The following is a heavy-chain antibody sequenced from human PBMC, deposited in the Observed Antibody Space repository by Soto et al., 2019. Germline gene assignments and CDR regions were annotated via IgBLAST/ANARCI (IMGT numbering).Heavy chain of an antibody. CDR1: GLIFHDHA. J-gene: IGHJ6*02. D-gene: IGHD7-27*01. CDR3: AKDLTPGGIDV. Sequence: EVQLVESGGGLVQPGRSLRLSCAASGLIFHDHAMHWVRQAPGRGLEWVSGISWKSGSIGYADSVKGRFTISRDNAKNSLYLQMNSLRAEDTALYYCAKDLTPGGIDVWGQGTTVTVSS. V-gene: IGHV3-9*01. CDR2: ISWKSGSI.